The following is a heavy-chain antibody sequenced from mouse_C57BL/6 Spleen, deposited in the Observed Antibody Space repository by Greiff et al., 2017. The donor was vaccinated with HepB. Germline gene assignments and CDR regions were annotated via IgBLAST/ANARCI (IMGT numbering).Heavy chain of an antibody. CDR2: IDPSDSYT. Sequence: QVQLKQPGAELVMPGASVKLSCKASGYTFTSYWMHWVKQRPGQGLEWIGEIDPSDSYTNYNQKFKGKSTLTVDKSSSTAYMQLSSLTSEDSAVYYCARAPHYYGSSSWYFDVWGTGTTVTVSS. CDR3: ARAPHYYGSSSWYFDV. V-gene: IGHV1-69*01. D-gene: IGHD1-1*01. CDR1: GYTFTSYW. J-gene: IGHJ1*03.